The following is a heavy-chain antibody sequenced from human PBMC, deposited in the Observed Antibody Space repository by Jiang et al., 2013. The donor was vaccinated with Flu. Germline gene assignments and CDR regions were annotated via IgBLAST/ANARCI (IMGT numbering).Heavy chain of an antibody. J-gene: IGHJ4*02. CDR3: ARDTSGDCSGGSCYFDY. CDR1: GGSFSGYY. CDR2: INHSGST. Sequence: LLKPSETLSLTCAVYGGSFSGYYWSWIRQPPGKGLEWIGEINHSGSTNYNPSLKSRVTISVDTSKNQFSLKLSSVTAADTAVYYCARDTSGDCSGGSCYFDYWGQGTLVTVSS. V-gene: IGHV4-34*01. D-gene: IGHD2-15*01.